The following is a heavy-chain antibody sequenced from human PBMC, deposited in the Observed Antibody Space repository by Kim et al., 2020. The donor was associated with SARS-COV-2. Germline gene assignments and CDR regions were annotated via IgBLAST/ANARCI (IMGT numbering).Heavy chain of an antibody. CDR2: IYYSGST. Sequence: SETLSLTCTVSGGSISSSSYYWGWIRQPPGKGLEWIGSIYYSGSTYYNPSLKSRVTISVDTSKNQFSLKLSSVTAADTAMYYCARDPREVYCSGGSCYSIDWFDPWGQGTLVTVSS. CDR3: ARDPREVYCSGGSCYSIDWFDP. J-gene: IGHJ5*02. CDR1: GGSISSSSYY. D-gene: IGHD2-15*01. V-gene: IGHV4-39*07.